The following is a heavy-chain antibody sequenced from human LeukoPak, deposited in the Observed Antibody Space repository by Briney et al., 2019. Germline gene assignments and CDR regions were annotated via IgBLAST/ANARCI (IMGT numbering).Heavy chain of an antibody. D-gene: IGHD1-1*01. J-gene: IGHJ6*02. CDR1: GFNFGSHW. V-gene: IGHV3-23*01. CDR3: AKFEYNWNDWDLYYYYYGMDV. CDR2: ISGSGGST. Sequence: GGSLRLSCAASGFNFGSHWMTWVRQAPGKGLEWVSAISGSGGSTYYADSVKGRFTISRDNSKNTPYLQMNSLRAEDTAVYYCAKFEYNWNDWDLYYYYYGMDVWGQGTTVTVSS.